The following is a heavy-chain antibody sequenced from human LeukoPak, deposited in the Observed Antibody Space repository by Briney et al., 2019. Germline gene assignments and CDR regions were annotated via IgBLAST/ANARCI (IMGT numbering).Heavy chain of an antibody. CDR1: GYTFTGYY. CDR2: INPNGGGT. J-gene: IGHJ6*02. Sequence: ASVKVSCKASGYTFTGYYMHWVRQAPGQGLEWMGWINPNGGGTNYAQKFQGRVTMTRDTSISTAYMELSRLRSDDTAVYYCAREHIIAVAGPWYYYGMDVWGQGTTVTVSS. CDR3: AREHIIAVAGPWYYYGMDV. V-gene: IGHV1-2*02. D-gene: IGHD6-19*01.